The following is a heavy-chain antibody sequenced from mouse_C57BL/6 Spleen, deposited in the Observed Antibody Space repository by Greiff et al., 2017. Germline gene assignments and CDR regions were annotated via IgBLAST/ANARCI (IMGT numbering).Heavy chain of an antibody. Sequence: VQLQQSGAELMKPGASVKLSCKATAYTFPGYWIAWVKQRPGHGLEWIGEILLGSGSTNYNEKFKGKATFTEDTSSHTAYKQLSSLTPDDSAIFCCARNCRSCQLYVDVWGTGTTVTVSS. J-gene: IGHJ1*03. CDR2: ILLGSGST. CDR1: AYTFPGYW. CDR3: ARNCRSCQLYVDV. V-gene: IGHV1-9*01. D-gene: IGHD1-1*01.